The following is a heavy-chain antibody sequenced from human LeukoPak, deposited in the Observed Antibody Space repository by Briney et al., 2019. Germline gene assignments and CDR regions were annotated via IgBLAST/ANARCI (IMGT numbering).Heavy chain of an antibody. D-gene: IGHD6-13*01. Sequence: GSLRLSCAASGFIFSDHYMDWVRQAPGKGLEWVGRIRNKANSHTTEYAASVKGRFTISRDDSKNSLYLQMDSLRTEDTAVYFCGRGEATAGHYYYYGLDVWAKGPRSPSP. CDR1: GFIFSDHY. CDR2: IRNKANSHTT. J-gene: IGHJ6*02. CDR3: GRGEATAGHYYYYGLDV. V-gene: IGHV3-72*01.